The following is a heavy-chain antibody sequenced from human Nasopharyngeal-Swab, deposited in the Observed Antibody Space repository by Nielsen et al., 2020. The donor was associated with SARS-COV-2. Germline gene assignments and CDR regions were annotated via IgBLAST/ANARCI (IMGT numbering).Heavy chain of an antibody. D-gene: IGHD3-10*01. V-gene: IGHV3-9*01. J-gene: IGHJ5*02. CDR3: ARAYDLWFGEQGDFDP. CDR2: ISWNSGSI. CDR1: GFTFDDYA. Sequence: SLKISCAASGFTFDDYAMHWVRQAPGKGLEWVSGISWNSGSIGYADSVKGRFTISRDNAKNSLYLQMNSLRAEDTAVYYCARAYDLWFGEQGDFDPWGQGTLVTVSS.